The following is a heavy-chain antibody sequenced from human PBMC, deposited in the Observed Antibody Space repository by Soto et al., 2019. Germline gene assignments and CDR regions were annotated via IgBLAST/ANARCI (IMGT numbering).Heavy chain of an antibody. J-gene: IGHJ4*02. Sequence: QVQLLQSGAEVKKPGASVKVSCKASGDTFTANYIHWVRQAPGQGFEWMGWINPKSGGTKYPQKFQGRVTMTRDTSLSTVYMTLTRLTSDDTAVYSGARDLAKGGVSAGFDYWGQGTLVTVSA. D-gene: IGHD2-8*01. CDR2: INPKSGGT. CDR3: ARDLAKGGVSAGFDY. V-gene: IGHV1-2*02. CDR1: GDTFTANY.